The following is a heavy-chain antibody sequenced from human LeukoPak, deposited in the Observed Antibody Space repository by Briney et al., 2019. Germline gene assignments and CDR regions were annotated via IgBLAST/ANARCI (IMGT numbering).Heavy chain of an antibody. J-gene: IGHJ4*02. V-gene: IGHV1-46*01. CDR1: GYTFTSNY. Sequence: ASVKVSCKASGYTFTSNYIQWERQAPGRGLEWMGMIYPRDGSTSYAQKFQGRVTVTRDTSTSTVHMELSGLRSEDTAVYYCARDQEGFDYWGREPWSPSPQ. CDR3: ARDQEGFDY. CDR2: IYPRDGST.